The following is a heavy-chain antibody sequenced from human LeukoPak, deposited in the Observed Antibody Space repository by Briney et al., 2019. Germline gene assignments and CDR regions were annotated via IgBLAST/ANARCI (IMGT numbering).Heavy chain of an antibody. J-gene: IGHJ4*02. D-gene: IGHD1-7*01. CDR3: ARVGRTSIGFGY. CDR1: GFTFSDYY. V-gene: IGHV3-11*05. CDR2: ISSSGNYA. Sequence: GGSLRLSCAPSGFTFSDYYMSWIRQAPGKGLEWVSYISSSGNYANYADSVKGRFTISRDNGKKSLNLQMESVRAEDMAVYYCARVGRTSIGFGYWGQGTVVTVSS.